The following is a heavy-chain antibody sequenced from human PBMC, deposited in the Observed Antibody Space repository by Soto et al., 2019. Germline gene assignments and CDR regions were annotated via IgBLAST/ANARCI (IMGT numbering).Heavy chain of an antibody. CDR2: VSPDHGNA. D-gene: IGHD2-21*02. CDR3: EVTAAVY. CDR1: GYTFTKYD. Sequence: QVQVVQSRAEVKKPGASVKVSCKTSGYTFTKYDINWVRQAPGQGLEWMGWVSPDHGNAGYAPQFQGRITMTSDTSTSTVYMELNNLSSDDTAVYFCEVTAAVYWGQGTMLTVSS. V-gene: IGHV1-8*01. J-gene: IGHJ4*02.